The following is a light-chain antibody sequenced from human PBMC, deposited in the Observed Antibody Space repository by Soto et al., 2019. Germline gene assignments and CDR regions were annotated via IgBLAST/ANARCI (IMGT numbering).Light chain of an antibody. CDR3: QQYNNWPPAWT. CDR2: GAS. CDR1: QSVTSN. J-gene: IGKJ1*01. V-gene: IGKV3-15*01. Sequence: VLTQSPGTLSLSPGERATLSCRASQSVTSNSLARYQQKVGQAPRLLIYGASTRATGIPARFSGSGSGTQFTLTISSLQSEDFAVYYCQQYNNWPPAWTFGQGTKVDI.